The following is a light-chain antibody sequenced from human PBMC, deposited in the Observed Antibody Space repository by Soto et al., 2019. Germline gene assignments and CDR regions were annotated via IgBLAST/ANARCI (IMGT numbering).Light chain of an antibody. CDR3: AVWDDSLSGWV. Sequence: SVLTQPPSASGTPGQRVTISCSGSSSNIGSNYVYWYQQLPGTAPKLLIYRNNQRPSGVPDRFSGSKSGTSASLAISGLRSEDEADYYCAVWDDSLSGWVFGGGTKVTVL. J-gene: IGLJ3*02. CDR2: RNN. V-gene: IGLV1-47*01. CDR1: SSNIGSNY.